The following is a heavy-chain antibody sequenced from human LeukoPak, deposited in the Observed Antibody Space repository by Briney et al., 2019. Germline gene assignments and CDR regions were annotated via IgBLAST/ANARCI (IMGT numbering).Heavy chain of an antibody. Sequence: GGSLRLSCAASGFTFSAYSMNWVRQAPGKGLEWVSFIRHDSTDLYYADSVKGRFTISRDNVKNLLYLQMNSLTAEDTAVYYCARDWFGETVWGRGTLVTVSS. D-gene: IGHD3-10*01. V-gene: IGHV3-48*01. CDR3: ARDWFGETV. CDR2: IRHDSTDL. CDR1: GFTFSAYS. J-gene: IGHJ4*02.